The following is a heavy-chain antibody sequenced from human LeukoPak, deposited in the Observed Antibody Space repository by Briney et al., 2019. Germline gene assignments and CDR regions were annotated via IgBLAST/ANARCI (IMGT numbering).Heavy chain of an antibody. V-gene: IGHV4-4*02. CDR2: IYRSGTT. D-gene: IGHD1-26*01. CDR1: GVSISSTNW. J-gene: IGHJ4*02. CDR3: ARESMVGATHYFDY. Sequence: SETLSLTCAVSGVSISSTNWWMWVRQPPGKGLEWIGEIYRSGTTNYKPSLKSRLTLSLDKSRHHFSLKLTSVTAAHSGVYYCARESMVGATHYFDYWGQGTLVTVSS.